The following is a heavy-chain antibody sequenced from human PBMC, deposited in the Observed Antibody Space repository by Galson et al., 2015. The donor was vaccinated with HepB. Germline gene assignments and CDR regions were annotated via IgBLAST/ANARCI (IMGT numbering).Heavy chain of an antibody. Sequence: SVKVSCKASGGTFSSYTISWVRQAPGQGLEWMGGIIPIFGTANYAQKFQGRVTIIADESTSTAYMELSSLRSEDTAVYYCARVRWELDSYYFDYWGQGTLVTVSS. CDR1: GGTFSSYT. D-gene: IGHD3-10*01. J-gene: IGHJ4*02. CDR2: IIPIFGTA. CDR3: ARVRWELDSYYFDY. V-gene: IGHV1-69*13.